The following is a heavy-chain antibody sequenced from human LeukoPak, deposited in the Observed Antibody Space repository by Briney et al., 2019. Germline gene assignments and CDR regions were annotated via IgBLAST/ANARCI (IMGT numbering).Heavy chain of an antibody. CDR3: ARNXFYYDXSGYFNWFDP. CDR1: GYTFXGYY. J-gene: IGHJ5*02. Sequence: GYTFXGYYMHWVRQAPGQGLEWMGWINPNSGGTNYAQKFQGRVTMTRDTSISTAYMELSRLRSDDTAGYYCARNXFYYDXSGYFNWFDPWGQGTLVTVSS. CDR2: INPNSGGT. V-gene: IGHV1-2*02. D-gene: IGHD3-22*01.